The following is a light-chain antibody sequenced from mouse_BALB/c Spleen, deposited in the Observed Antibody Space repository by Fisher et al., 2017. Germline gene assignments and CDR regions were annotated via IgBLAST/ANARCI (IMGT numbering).Light chain of an antibody. V-gene: IGKV4-59*01. J-gene: IGKJ1*01. CDR2: DTS. Sequence: IVITQSTAIMSASPGEKVTMTCSASSSVSYMHWYQQKSGTSPKRWIYDTSKLASGVPARFSGSGSGTSYSLTISSMEAEDAATYYCQQWSSNPRTFGGGTKPEIK. CDR1: SSVSY. CDR3: QQWSSNPRT.